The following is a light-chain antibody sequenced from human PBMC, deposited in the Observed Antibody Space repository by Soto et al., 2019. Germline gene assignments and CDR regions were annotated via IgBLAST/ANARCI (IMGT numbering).Light chain of an antibody. Sequence: EIVMTQSPATLSVSPGERVTLPCRASQSVSSNLAWYQQKPGQAPRLLIYGASTRATGIPASFSGSGSGTEFTLTISSLQSEDFAVYYCQQYNNWWTFGQGTKVEIK. V-gene: IGKV3-15*01. CDR3: QQYNNWWT. J-gene: IGKJ1*01. CDR2: GAS. CDR1: QSVSSN.